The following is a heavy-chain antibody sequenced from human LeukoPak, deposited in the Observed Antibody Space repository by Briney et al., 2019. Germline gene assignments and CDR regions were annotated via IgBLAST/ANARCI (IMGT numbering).Heavy chain of an antibody. V-gene: IGHV4-61*02. CDR1: GGSISSGSYY. CDR2: IYTSGST. J-gene: IGHJ6*03. CDR3: AGSSIAARDMDV. Sequence: SQALSLTCTVSGGSISSGSYYWSWIRQPAGKGLEWIGRIYTSGSTNYNPSLKSRVTISVDTSKNQFSLKLSSVTAADTAVYYCAGSSIAARDMDVWGKGTTVTVSS. D-gene: IGHD6-6*01.